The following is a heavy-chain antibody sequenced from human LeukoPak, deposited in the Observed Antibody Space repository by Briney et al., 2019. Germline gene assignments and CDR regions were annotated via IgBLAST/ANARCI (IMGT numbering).Heavy chain of an antibody. CDR2: TSSDLNVK. CDR1: GFTFSSYA. J-gene: IGHJ4*02. Sequence: GRSLRPSCAASGFTFSSYAMHWVRQAPGKGLEWVAVTSSDLNVKLCADSVKGRFTISRDNSRSTLYLQMNSLRPEDTAIYYCAREGYYGSGSPPSLYFDYWGQGTLVTVSS. D-gene: IGHD3-10*01. CDR3: AREGYYGSGSPPSLYFDY. V-gene: IGHV3-30-3*01.